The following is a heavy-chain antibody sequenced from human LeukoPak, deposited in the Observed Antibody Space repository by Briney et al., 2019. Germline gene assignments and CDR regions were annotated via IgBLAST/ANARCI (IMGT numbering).Heavy chain of an antibody. Sequence: PSETLSLTCTVSGGSISSYYWSWIRQPAGKGLEWIGRIYTSGSTNYNPSLKSRVTISVDTSKNQFSLKLSSVTAADTAVYYCARGRGTAMVHYYYGMDVWGQGTTVTVSS. D-gene: IGHD5-18*01. CDR2: IYTSGST. V-gene: IGHV4-4*07. CDR1: GGSISSYY. CDR3: ARGRGTAMVHYYYGMDV. J-gene: IGHJ6*02.